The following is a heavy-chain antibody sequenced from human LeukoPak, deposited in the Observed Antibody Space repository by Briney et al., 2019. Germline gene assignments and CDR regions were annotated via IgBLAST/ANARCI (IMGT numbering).Heavy chain of an antibody. CDR3: ARRSGVWGAFDI. J-gene: IGHJ4*02. Sequence: KASETLSLTCTAGSISTYYWSWIRQPPGKGLEWIGYIDYSGTTNYNPSLKSRVTISVDTSKNQFSLKLTSVTAADTAVYYCARRSGVWGAFDIWGQGTLVTVSP. V-gene: IGHV4-59*01. CDR2: IDYSGTT. D-gene: IGHD2-8*01. CDR1: GSISTYY.